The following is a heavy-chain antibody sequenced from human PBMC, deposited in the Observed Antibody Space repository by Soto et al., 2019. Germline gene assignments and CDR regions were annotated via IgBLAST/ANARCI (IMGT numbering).Heavy chain of an antibody. CDR2: INPRGGST. CDR1: GYTFSNYY. D-gene: IGHD3-3*01. V-gene: IGHV1-46*01. CDR3: ALGPLDY. J-gene: IGHJ4*02. Sequence: ASVKVSCKASGYTFSNYYIHWVRQAPGQGLEWMGIINPRGGSTTYAQKFQARVTMTRDTSTSTVYMDLSSLRSEDTAVYYCALGPLDYWGQGTLVTVSS.